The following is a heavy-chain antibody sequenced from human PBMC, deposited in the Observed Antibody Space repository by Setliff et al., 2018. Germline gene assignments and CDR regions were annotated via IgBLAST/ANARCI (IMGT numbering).Heavy chain of an antibody. Sequence: ASVKVSCKSSGFTFTEYGITWVRQVPGHGLAWMGWINNYNCNTQYAQKFQGRVNVTTDTSTTTAYMELRSLRTDDTAVYYCARINFYVSSGYYYAPELWGQGTTVTVSS. D-gene: IGHD3-22*01. CDR1: GFTFTEYG. CDR2: INNYNCNT. CDR3: ARINFYVSSGYYYAPEL. J-gene: IGHJ4*02. V-gene: IGHV1-18*01.